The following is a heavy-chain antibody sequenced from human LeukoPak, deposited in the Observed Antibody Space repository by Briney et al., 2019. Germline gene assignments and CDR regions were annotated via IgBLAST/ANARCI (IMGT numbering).Heavy chain of an antibody. CDR3: AGLGFDPDY. V-gene: IGHV3-7*01. CDR2: IKQDGSEK. J-gene: IGHJ4*02. CDR1: GFSFSSYW. Sequence: GGSLRLSCVASGFSFSSYWMSWVRQAPGKGLEWVANIKQDGSEKYYVDSVKGRFTISRDNAKNSLYLQMNSLRAEDTAVYYCAGLGFDPDYWGQGTLVTVSS. D-gene: IGHD3-9*01.